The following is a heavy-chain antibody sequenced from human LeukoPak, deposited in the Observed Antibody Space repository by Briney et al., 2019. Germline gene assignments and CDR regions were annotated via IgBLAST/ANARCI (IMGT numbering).Heavy chain of an antibody. CDR1: GFTFSSYS. CDR2: ISSSSSYI. V-gene: IGHV3-21*01. Sequence: GGSLRLSCAASGFTFSSYSMNWVRQAPGKGLEWVSAISSSSSYIYYADSVKGRFTISGDNAKNSLYLQMNSLRAEDTAVYYCARASGSCYLDYWGQGTLVTVSS. J-gene: IGHJ4*02. D-gene: IGHD1-26*01. CDR3: ARASGSCYLDY.